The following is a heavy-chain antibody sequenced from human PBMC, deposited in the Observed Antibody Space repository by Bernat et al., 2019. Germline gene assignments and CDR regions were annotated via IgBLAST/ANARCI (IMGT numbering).Heavy chain of an antibody. CDR3: ARARYCSSTRCYMPADY. V-gene: IGHV1-18*04. D-gene: IGHD2-2*02. Sequence: QVQLVQSGAEVKKPGASVKVSCKAAGYTFTSYGISWVRQAPGQGLEWMGWISAYNGNTNYAQKLQGRVTMTTDTSTSTAYMELRSLRSDDTAVYYCARARYCSSTRCYMPADYWGQGTLVTVSS. J-gene: IGHJ4*02. CDR2: ISAYNGNT. CDR1: GYTFTSYG.